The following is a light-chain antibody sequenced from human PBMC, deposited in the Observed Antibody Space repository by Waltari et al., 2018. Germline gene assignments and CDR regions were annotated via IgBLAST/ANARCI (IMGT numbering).Light chain of an antibody. CDR1: QSVSSSY. CDR3: QQYGSSRT. V-gene: IGKV3-20*01. CDR2: GAT. J-gene: IGKJ1*01. Sequence: EIVLTQSPGTLSLSPGERATLSCRASQSVSSSYVAWYQQKPGQAPRLLIYGATSRATGIPDRFGGSGSGTDFTLTISRLEPEDFAVYYCQQYGSSRTFGQGTKVEIK.